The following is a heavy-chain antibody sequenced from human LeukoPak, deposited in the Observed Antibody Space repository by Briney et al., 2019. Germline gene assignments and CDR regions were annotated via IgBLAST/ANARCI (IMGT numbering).Heavy chain of an antibody. CDR1: GGSIGRDY. CDR3: ARELYCSGGSCHSRDAFDI. CDR2: IYQSGST. J-gene: IGHJ3*02. D-gene: IGHD2-15*01. Sequence: SETLSLTCTVSGGSIGRDYWGWIRQPPGKGLEWIGSIYQSGSTYYNPSLKSRVTISVDTSKNQFSLKLSSVTAADTAVYYCARELYCSGGSCHSRDAFDIWGQGTMVTVSS. V-gene: IGHV4-38-2*02.